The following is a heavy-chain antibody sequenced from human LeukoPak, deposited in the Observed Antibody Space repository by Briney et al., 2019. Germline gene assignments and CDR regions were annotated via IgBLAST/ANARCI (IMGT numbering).Heavy chain of an antibody. D-gene: IGHD2-2*01. CDR1: GFTFSSYG. CDR3: AKVGPGCSSASCYPGY. CDR2: IRYDGSNK. Sequence: GGSLRLSCAASGFTFSSYGMHWVRQAPGKGLEWVAFIRYDGSNKCYADSVKGRFTISRDNSKNTLYLQMNSLRAEDTAVYYCAKVGPGCSSASCYPGYWGQGTLVTVSS. J-gene: IGHJ4*02. V-gene: IGHV3-30*02.